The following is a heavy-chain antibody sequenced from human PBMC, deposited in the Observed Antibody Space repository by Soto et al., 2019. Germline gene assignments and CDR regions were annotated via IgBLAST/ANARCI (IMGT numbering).Heavy chain of an antibody. D-gene: IGHD5-12*01. CDR2: ISSSGGFI. CDR3: ARDFRDLGYEFDC. CDR1: GFTFSSYS. V-gene: IGHV3-21*02. J-gene: IGHJ4*02. Sequence: EVQLVESGGGPVRPGGSLRLSCAASGFTFSSYSMYWVRQAPGKGLECVSSISSSGGFIYYADSVKGRFTISRDNAKNSLYLQMNSLRAEDTAVYYCARDFRDLGYEFDCWGQGTLVTVSS.